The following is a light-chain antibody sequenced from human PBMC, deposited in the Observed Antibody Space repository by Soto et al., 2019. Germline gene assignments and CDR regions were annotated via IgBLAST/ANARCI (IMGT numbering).Light chain of an antibody. J-gene: IGKJ5*01. CDR3: QQYGSPPSIT. Sequence: EIVLTQSPGTLSLSPGERATLSCRASQSVSTNYLAWYQQKPGRAPRLLIYGASSRVTGIPGRFSGSGSGTDFTLTISRLEPDDFAVYYCQQYGSPPSITFGQGTRLEIK. CDR2: GAS. V-gene: IGKV3-20*01. CDR1: QSVSTNY.